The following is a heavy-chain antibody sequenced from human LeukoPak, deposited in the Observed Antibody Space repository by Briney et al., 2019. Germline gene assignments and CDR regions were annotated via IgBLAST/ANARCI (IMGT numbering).Heavy chain of an antibody. D-gene: IGHD6-6*01. CDR2: IGTAGDT. V-gene: IGHV3-13*01. CDR1: GFTLSSYD. CDR3: ARGRYSSSSGRYFDL. Sequence: GGSLRLSCAASGFTLSSYDMHWVRQATGKGLEWVSAIGTAGDTYYPGSVKGRFTFSRENAKNSLYLQMNSLRAGDTAVYYCARGRYSSSSGRYFDLWGRGTLVTVSS. J-gene: IGHJ2*01.